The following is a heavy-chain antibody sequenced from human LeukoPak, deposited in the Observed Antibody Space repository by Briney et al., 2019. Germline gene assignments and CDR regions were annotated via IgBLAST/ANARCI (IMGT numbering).Heavy chain of an antibody. J-gene: IGHJ4*02. D-gene: IGHD6-6*01. CDR2: ISSDGSNQ. Sequence: PGGSLRLSCAACGFTFCSYAMHWVRQAPGKGLEWVAVISSDGSNQYYADSVKGRFTISRDNSKNTLYLQMNSLRAEDTAVYYCARAGGEGIAARIDYWGQGTLVTVSS. V-gene: IGHV3-30*01. CDR1: GFTFCSYA. CDR3: ARAGGEGIAARIDY.